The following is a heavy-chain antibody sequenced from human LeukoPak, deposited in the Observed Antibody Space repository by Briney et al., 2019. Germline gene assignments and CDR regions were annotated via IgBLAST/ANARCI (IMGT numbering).Heavy chain of an antibody. J-gene: IGHJ4*02. CDR1: GYTFTGYY. Sequence: ASVKVSCKASGYTFTGYYMHWVRQAPGQGLEWMGWINLNSGGTNYAQKFQGGVTMTRDTSISTAYMELSRLRSDDTAVYYCAREAGRDGYNLDYWGQGTLVTVSS. D-gene: IGHD5-24*01. CDR2: INLNSGGT. V-gene: IGHV1-2*02. CDR3: AREAGRDGYNLDY.